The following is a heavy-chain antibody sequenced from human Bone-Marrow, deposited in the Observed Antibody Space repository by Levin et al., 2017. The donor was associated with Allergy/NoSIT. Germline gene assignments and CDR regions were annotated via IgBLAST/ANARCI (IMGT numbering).Heavy chain of an antibody. CDR2: INPNSGGT. CDR3: ARRSANWGPWALNY. Sequence: GESLKISCKASGYTFTGYYMHWVRQAPGQGLEWMGRINPNSGGTNYAQKFQGRVTMTRDTSISTAYMELSRLRSDDTAVYYCARRSANWGPWALNYWGQGTLVTVSS. CDR1: GYTFTGYY. J-gene: IGHJ4*02. V-gene: IGHV1-2*06. D-gene: IGHD7-27*01.